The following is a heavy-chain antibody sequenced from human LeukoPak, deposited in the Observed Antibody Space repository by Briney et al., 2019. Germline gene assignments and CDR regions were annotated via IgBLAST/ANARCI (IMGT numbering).Heavy chain of an antibody. D-gene: IGHD5-24*01. CDR2: INANTGVT. Sequence: ASVKVSCKTSGYTFTGFYLHWVRQAPGQGLEWRGWINANTGVTNYAQQFQARVTMTRDTSVTTVYMELSSLRSDDTALYYCARHYRGRWQQLFDYWGQGTLVTVSS. CDR3: ARHYRGRWQQLFDY. CDR1: GYTFTGFY. V-gene: IGHV1-2*02. J-gene: IGHJ4*02.